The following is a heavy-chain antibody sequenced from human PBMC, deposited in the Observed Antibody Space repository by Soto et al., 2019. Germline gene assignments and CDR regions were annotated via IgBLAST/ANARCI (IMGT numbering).Heavy chain of an antibody. V-gene: IGHV3-30*18. J-gene: IGHJ5*02. Sequence: PGGSLRLSCAASGFTFSSYGMHWVRQAPGKGLEWVAVISYDGSNKYYADSVKGRFTISRDNSKNTLYLQMNSLRAEDTAVYYCAKERYDFWSGYPPGLNWFDPWGQGTLVTVSS. CDR2: ISYDGSNK. D-gene: IGHD3-3*01. CDR3: AKERYDFWSGYPPGLNWFDP. CDR1: GFTFSSYG.